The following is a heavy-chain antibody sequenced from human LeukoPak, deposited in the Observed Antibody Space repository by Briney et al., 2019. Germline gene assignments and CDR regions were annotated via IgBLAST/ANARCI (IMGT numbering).Heavy chain of an antibody. CDR1: GGSFSGYY. V-gene: IGHV4-34*01. CDR3: ARIIVVVPAAKGAIDY. CDR2: INHSGST. J-gene: IGHJ4*02. D-gene: IGHD2-2*01. Sequence: SETLSLTCAVYGGSFSGYYWSWIRQPPGKGLEWIGEINHSGSTNYNPSLKSRVTISVDTSKNQFSLKLSSVTAADTAVCYCARIIVVVPAAKGAIDYWGQATLVTVSS.